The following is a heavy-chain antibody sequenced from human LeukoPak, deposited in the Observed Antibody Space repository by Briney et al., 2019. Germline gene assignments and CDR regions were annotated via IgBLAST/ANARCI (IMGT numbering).Heavy chain of an antibody. V-gene: IGHV3-7*03. CDR3: AGDPVAYVWGSTNWFDP. D-gene: IGHD3-16*01. Sequence: GGSLRLSCAASGFTFSSYWMSWVRQAPGKGLEWVANIKQDGSEKYYVDSVKGRFTISRDNAKNSLYLQMNSLRSDDTAVYYCAGDPVAYVWGSTNWFDPWGQGTLVTVSS. CDR2: IKQDGSEK. CDR1: GFTFSSYW. J-gene: IGHJ5*02.